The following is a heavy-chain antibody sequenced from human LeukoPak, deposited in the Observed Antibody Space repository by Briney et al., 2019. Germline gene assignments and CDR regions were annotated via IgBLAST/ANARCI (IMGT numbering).Heavy chain of an antibody. D-gene: IGHD3-10*01. J-gene: IGHJ4*02. Sequence: SETLSLTGAVDGGSFSGYYWSWIRQPPGKGLEWIGEINHSGSTNYNPSLKSRVTISVDTSKNQFSLKLSSVTAADTAVYYCARRITMVRGVRTPFDYWGQGTLVTVSS. V-gene: IGHV4-34*01. CDR2: INHSGST. CDR3: ARRITMVRGVRTPFDY. CDR1: GGSFSGYY.